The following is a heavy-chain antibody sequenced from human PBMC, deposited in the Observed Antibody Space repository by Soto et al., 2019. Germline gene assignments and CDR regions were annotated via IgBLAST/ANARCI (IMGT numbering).Heavy chain of an antibody. CDR3: AKALYGGFTY. Sequence: EVRLLESGGGLVQPGGSLRLSCAASGFTFSVHAMSWVRQAPGKGLEWVSGISGSGDSTHYADSVKGRFTVSRDNSKSMLYLQTNSLRAEDTAIYYCAKALYGGFTYWGQGTLVTVSS. J-gene: IGHJ4*02. D-gene: IGHD3-10*01. CDR2: ISGSGDST. V-gene: IGHV3-23*01. CDR1: GFTFSVHA.